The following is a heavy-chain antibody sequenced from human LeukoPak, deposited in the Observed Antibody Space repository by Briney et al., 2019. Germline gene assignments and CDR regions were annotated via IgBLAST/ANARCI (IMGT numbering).Heavy chain of an antibody. CDR2: ISYDGSNK. Sequence: PGGSLRLSCAASGFTFSSYAMHWVRQAPGKGLEWVAVISYDGSNKYYADSVKGRFTISRDNSKNTLYLQMNSLRAEDTAVYYCARDGGRMTTVTTSKYYYYYKDVWGKGTTVTVSS. CDR3: ARDGGRMTTVTTSKYYYYYKDV. CDR1: GFTFSSYA. V-gene: IGHV3-30*04. J-gene: IGHJ6*03. D-gene: IGHD4-11*01.